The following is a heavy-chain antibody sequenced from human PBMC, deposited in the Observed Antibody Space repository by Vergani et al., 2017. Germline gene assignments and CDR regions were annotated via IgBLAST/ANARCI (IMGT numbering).Heavy chain of an antibody. V-gene: IGHV3-48*03. J-gene: IGHJ4*02. CDR3: ATVEMATRVDY. CDR2: ISSSGSTI. D-gene: IGHD5-24*01. Sequence: EVQLVESGGGLVQPGRSLRLSCAASGFTFSSYEMNWVRQAPGKGLEWVSYISSSGSTIYYADSVKGRFTISRDNAKNSLYLQMNSLRAEDTAVYYCATVEMATRVDYWGQGTLVTVSS. CDR1: GFTFSSYE.